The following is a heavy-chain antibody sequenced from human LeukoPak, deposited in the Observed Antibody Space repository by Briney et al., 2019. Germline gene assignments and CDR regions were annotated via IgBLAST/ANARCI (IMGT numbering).Heavy chain of an antibody. CDR2: ISYDGSNK. D-gene: IGHD3-10*01. J-gene: IGHJ4*02. Sequence: HPGRSLRLSCAASGFTFSSYGIHWVRQAPGKGLEWVAVISYDGSNKYYADSVKGRFTISRDNSKNTLYLQMNSLRAEDTAVYYCAKARRVRGVIYYFDYWGQGTLVTVSS. CDR1: GFTFSSYG. V-gene: IGHV3-30*18. CDR3: AKARRVRGVIYYFDY.